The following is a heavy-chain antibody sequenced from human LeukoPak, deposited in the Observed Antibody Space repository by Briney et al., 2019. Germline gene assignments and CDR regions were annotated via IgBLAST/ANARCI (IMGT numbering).Heavy chain of an antibody. J-gene: IGHJ4*02. V-gene: IGHV3-23*01. CDR2: ISDSGANT. CDR1: GITLSNYG. D-gene: IGHD3/OR15-3a*01. Sequence: GGSLRLSCAVSGITLSNYGMSWVRQAPGKGLEWVAGISDSGANTKYADSVKGRFTISRDNPKNTLYLQMNSPRAEDTAVYFCAKRGVVIRVILVGFHKEAYYFESWGQGALVTVPS. CDR3: AKRGVVIRVILVGFHKEAYYFES.